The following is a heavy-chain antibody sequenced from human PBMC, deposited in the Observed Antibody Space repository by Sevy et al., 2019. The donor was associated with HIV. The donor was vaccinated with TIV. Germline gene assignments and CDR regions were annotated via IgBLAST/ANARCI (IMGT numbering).Heavy chain of an antibody. Sequence: GGSLRLSCAASRFTFGTYTMNWVRQAPGKGLEWVSAISGSGGSTYYTDSVKGRFTISRDNSKTTLYLQMNSLRAEDTAVYYCAKGDTSFYGMDVWGQGTTVTVSS. CDR2: ISGSGGST. CDR1: RFTFGTYT. D-gene: IGHD5-18*01. V-gene: IGHV3-23*01. CDR3: AKGDTSFYGMDV. J-gene: IGHJ6*02.